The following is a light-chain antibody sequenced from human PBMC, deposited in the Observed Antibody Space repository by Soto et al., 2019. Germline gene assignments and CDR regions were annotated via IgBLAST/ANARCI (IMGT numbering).Light chain of an antibody. CDR2: DAS. CDR1: QSVSSY. CDR3: QQRSNWPLT. Sequence: EIVLTQSPATLSLSTGERATLSCRASQSVSSYLAWYQQKPGQAPRLLIYDASNRATGIPARFSGSGSGTDFTLTISTLEPEDFAVYYCQQRSNWPLTFGGGTKAYIK. J-gene: IGKJ4*01. V-gene: IGKV3-11*01.